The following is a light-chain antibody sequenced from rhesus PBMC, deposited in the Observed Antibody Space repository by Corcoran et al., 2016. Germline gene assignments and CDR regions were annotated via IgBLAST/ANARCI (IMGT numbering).Light chain of an antibody. V-gene: IGLV3-36*02. CDR3: QLWDSSSDHVL. CDR2: YNT. J-gene: IGLJ3*01. Sequence: SYDLTQPPSVSVSPGQTARITGGGDNIDIKNVHWYQQRPPQAPVVVIYYNTERPSEIPERFSGSTSGNTATLTISGVEAGDEADYYVQLWDSSSDHVLFGGGPRLNVL. CDR1: NIDIKN.